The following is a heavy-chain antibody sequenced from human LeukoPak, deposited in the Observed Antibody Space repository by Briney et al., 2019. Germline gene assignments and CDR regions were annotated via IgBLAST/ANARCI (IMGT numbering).Heavy chain of an antibody. CDR3: ASKRSSSSWYEWFDP. CDR1: GYTLTELS. Sequence: APVKVSCKVSGYTLTELSMHWVRQAPGKGLEWMGGFDPEDGETIYAQKFQGRVTITADKSTSTAYMELSSLRSEDTAVYYCASKRSSSSWYEWFDPWGQGTLVTVSS. J-gene: IGHJ5*02. D-gene: IGHD6-13*01. CDR2: FDPEDGET. V-gene: IGHV1-24*01.